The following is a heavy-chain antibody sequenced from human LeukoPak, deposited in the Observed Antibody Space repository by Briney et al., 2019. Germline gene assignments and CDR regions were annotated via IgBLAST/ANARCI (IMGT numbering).Heavy chain of an antibody. D-gene: IGHD6-19*01. CDR1: GFTFSNYG. CDR2: IWEDGTNI. V-gene: IGHV3-33*01. CDR3: ARVGYNSGWYEY. J-gene: IGHJ4*02. Sequence: PGTSLRLSCAASGFTFSNYGMHWVRQAPGKGLDWVASIWEDGTNINYADSVMGRFTISRDNSKNTLYLQMHSLRADDTAVYYCARVGYNSGWYEYWGQGTSVTVSS.